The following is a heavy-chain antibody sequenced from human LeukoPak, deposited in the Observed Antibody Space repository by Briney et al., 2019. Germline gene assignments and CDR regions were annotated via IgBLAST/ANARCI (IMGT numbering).Heavy chain of an antibody. Sequence: SETLSLTCSVSGASISRDYWSWIRQSPGKGLEWIGYIHYSGITNYNLSLKSRVTIFLDTSKNQFSLRLRSVTAADTAVYYCVYSSGWTNFYYYGMDVWGQGTTVTVSS. D-gene: IGHD6-19*01. J-gene: IGHJ6*02. CDR2: IHYSGIT. V-gene: IGHV4-59*01. CDR1: GASISRDY. CDR3: VYSSGWTNFYYYGMDV.